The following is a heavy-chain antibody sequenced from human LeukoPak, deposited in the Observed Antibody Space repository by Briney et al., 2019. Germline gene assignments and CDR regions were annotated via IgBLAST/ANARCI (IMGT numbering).Heavy chain of an antibody. D-gene: IGHD6-19*01. Sequence: PSETLSLTCTVSGGSVSSGSYYWSWIRQPPGKGLEWIGYIYYSGSTNYNPSLKSRVTISVDTSKNQFSLKLSSVTAADTAVYYCARDALTSGWYDAEAPSFDYWGQGTLVTVSS. CDR3: ARDALTSGWYDAEAPSFDY. J-gene: IGHJ4*02. CDR2: IYYSGST. V-gene: IGHV4-61*01. CDR1: GGSVSSGSYY.